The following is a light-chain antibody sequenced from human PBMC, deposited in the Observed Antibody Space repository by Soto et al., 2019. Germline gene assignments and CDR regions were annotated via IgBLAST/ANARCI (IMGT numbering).Light chain of an antibody. J-gene: IGLJ1*01. CDR3: QSYDRSLRGSEV. CDR2: GNS. Sequence: QSVLTQPPSVSGAPGQRVTISCTGSSSNIGAGYDVHWYQQLPGTAPKLLIYGNSNRPSGVPDRFSGSKSGTSASLAITGLQAEDEADYYCQSYDRSLRGSEVFGTGTKVTVL. CDR1: SSNIGAGYD. V-gene: IGLV1-40*01.